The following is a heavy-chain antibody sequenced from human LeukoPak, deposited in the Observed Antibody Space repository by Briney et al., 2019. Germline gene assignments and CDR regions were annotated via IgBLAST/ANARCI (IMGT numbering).Heavy chain of an antibody. V-gene: IGHV1-18*01. CDR1: GYTFTSYG. CDR2: ISAYNGNT. J-gene: IGHJ4*02. D-gene: IGHD2-2*01. Sequence: ASVKVSCKASGYTFTSYGICWVRQAPGQGLEWMGWISAYNGNTNYAQKLQGRVTMTTDTSTSTAYMELRSLRSDDTAVYYFARDSPYCSSTSCYPTYDYWGQGTLVTVSS. CDR3: ARDSPYCSSTSCYPTYDY.